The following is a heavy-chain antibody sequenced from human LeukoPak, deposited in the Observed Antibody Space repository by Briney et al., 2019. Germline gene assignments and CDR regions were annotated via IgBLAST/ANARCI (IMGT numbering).Heavy chain of an antibody. Sequence: SGGSLRLSCAASGFTFSSYGMHWVRQAPGKGLEWVAVIWYDGSKKYYADSVKGRFTISRDNVKNTLYLQMNSLRAEDMAVYYCARDLGWQQLIYYGMDVWGQGTTVTVSS. CDR3: ARDLGWQQLIYYGMDV. CDR2: IWYDGSKK. CDR1: GFTFSSYG. D-gene: IGHD5-24*01. J-gene: IGHJ6*02. V-gene: IGHV3-33*01.